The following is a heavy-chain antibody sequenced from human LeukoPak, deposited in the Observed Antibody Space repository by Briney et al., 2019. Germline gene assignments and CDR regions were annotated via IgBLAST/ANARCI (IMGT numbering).Heavy chain of an antibody. CDR2: IYYSGST. CDR1: GGSISSYY. D-gene: IGHD1-26*01. V-gene: IGHV4-59*01. Sequence: PSETLSLTCTVSGGSISSYYWSWIRQPPGKGLEWIGYIYYSGSTNYNPSLKSRVTISVDTSKNQFSLKLSSVTAAGTAVYYCTRVPSGSYYRGNYFDYWGQGTLVTVSS. CDR3: TRVPSGSYYRGNYFDY. J-gene: IGHJ4*02.